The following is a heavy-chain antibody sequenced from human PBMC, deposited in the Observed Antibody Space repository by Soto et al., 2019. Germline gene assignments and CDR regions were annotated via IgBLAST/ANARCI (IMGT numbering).Heavy chain of an antibody. CDR1: GFTFGTYA. CDR3: AKGTYYYDSSGNAYFDY. J-gene: IGHJ4*02. V-gene: IGHV3-23*01. D-gene: IGHD3-22*01. CDR2: LSGSGGST. Sequence: EVQLLESGGGLVQPGGSLRLSCAASGFTFGTYAMSWVRQAPGKGLEWVSGLSGSGGSTYYADSVKGRFTISRDNSKNTLYLQMTSLRAEDTAVYYCAKGTYYYDSSGNAYFDYWGQGTLVTVSS.